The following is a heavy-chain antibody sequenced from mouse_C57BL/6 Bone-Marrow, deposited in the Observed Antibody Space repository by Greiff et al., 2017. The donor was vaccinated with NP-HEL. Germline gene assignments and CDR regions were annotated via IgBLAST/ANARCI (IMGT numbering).Heavy chain of an antibody. CDR1: GFTFSSYA. CDR3: ARDPLPMDY. Sequence: EVKLVESGGGLVKPGGSLKLSCAASGFTFSSYAMSWVRQTPEKRLEWVATISDGGSYTYYPDNVKGRFTISRDNAKNNLYLQMSHLKSEDTAMYYCARDPLPMDYWGQGTSVTVSS. V-gene: IGHV5-4*01. J-gene: IGHJ4*01. CDR2: ISDGGSYT.